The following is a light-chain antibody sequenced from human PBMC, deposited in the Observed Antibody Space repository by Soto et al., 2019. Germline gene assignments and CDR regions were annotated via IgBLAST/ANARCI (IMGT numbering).Light chain of an antibody. CDR3: QQYGASPRT. CDR1: QSINNNY. CDR2: GAS. J-gene: IGKJ1*01. V-gene: IGKV3-20*01. Sequence: EIVLTQSPGPLSLSPGERATLSCRAVQSINNNYLAWYQQKRGQAPRLLIYGASSRATGIPDRFSGSGSGTDFTLTISRLEPDDVAVYYCQQYGASPRTFGQGTKVDI.